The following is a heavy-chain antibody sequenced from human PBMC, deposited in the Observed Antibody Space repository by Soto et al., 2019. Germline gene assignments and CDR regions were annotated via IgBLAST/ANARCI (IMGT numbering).Heavy chain of an antibody. CDR2: IIPIFGTA. Sequence: SLKVSCKDSGGTFSSYAISWVRQAPGQGLEWMGGIIPIFGTANYAQKFQGRVTITADESTSTAYMELSSLRSEDTAVYYCARSAVAATYYYYYGMDVWGQGTTVTV. CDR3: ARSAVAATYYYYYGMDV. CDR1: GGTFSSYA. V-gene: IGHV1-69*13. D-gene: IGHD6-19*01. J-gene: IGHJ6*02.